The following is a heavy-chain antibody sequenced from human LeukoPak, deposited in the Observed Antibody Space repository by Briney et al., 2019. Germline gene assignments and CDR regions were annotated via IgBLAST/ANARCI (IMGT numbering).Heavy chain of an antibody. CDR3: ARDHNWNPDAFDI. V-gene: IGHV3-21*01. Sequence: PGGSLRLSCAASGFTFSSYSMNWVRQAPGKGLEWVSSISSSSSYIYYADSVKGRFTISRDNAKNSLYLQMNSLRAEDTAVYYCARDHNWNPDAFDIWGQGTMVTVSS. CDR1: GFTFSSYS. D-gene: IGHD1-20*01. CDR2: ISSSSSYI. J-gene: IGHJ3*02.